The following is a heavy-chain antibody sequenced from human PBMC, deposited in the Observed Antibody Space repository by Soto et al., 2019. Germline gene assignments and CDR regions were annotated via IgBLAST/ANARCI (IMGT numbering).Heavy chain of an antibody. D-gene: IGHD1-26*01. CDR3: TTNWFDP. J-gene: IGHJ5*02. CDR2: ISYDGSNK. Sequence: VGSLRLSCAASGFTFSSYGMHWVRQAPGKGLEWVAVISYDGSNKYYADSVKGRFTISRDNSKNTLYLQMNSLRAEDTAVYYCTTNWFDPWGQGTLVTVSS. V-gene: IGHV3-30*03. CDR1: GFTFSSYG.